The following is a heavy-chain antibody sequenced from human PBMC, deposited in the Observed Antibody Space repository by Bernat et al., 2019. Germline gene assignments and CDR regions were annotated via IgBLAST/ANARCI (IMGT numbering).Heavy chain of an antibody. J-gene: IGHJ4*02. CDR1: GFTFSDYE. D-gene: IGHD1-26*01. Sequence: EVQLVESGGGLVQPGGSLRLSCEASGFTFSDYEMAWVRQTPGKGLEWISYIGSGGATIYYTDSVKGRFTIPRDNAKNSLFLQMNSLRAEDTAVYYCARDQSGTYSPPRTTFDHWGQGALVTVSS. V-gene: IGHV3-48*03. CDR2: IGSGGATI. CDR3: ARDQSGTYSPPRTTFDH.